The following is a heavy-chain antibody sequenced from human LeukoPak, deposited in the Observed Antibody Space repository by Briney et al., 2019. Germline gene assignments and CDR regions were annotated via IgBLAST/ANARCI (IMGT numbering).Heavy chain of an antibody. D-gene: IGHD6-13*01. CDR1: GYIFTSYW. V-gene: IGHV5-51*01. Sequence: GESLKISCKGSGYIFTSYWIGWVRQLPGKGLEWMGIIYPGDSDTRYSPSFQGQFTISADKSIRTAYLQWSSLKASDTAMYYCARGARAAAGTAEYFQHWGQGTLVTVSS. J-gene: IGHJ1*01. CDR3: ARGARAAAGTAEYFQH. CDR2: IYPGDSDT.